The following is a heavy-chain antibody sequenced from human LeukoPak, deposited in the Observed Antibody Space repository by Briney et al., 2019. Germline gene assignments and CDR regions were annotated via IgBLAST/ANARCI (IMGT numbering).Heavy chain of an antibody. CDR3: VRGRGLGEFAVASFDS. V-gene: IGHV3-43*01. CDR1: GFTFDRFT. J-gene: IGHJ4*02. Sequence: GGSLRLSCAASGFTFDRFTIHWVRQTPGKGLEWVSLINRRGHTFYADSVKGRFTISRDNAKNMLYLQMNSLRADDTGVYYCVRGRGLGEFAVASFDSWGRGTLVTVSS. D-gene: IGHD6-19*01. CDR2: INRRGHT.